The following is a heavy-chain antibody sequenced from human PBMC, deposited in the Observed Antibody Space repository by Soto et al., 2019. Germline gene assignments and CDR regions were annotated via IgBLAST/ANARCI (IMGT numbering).Heavy chain of an antibody. Sequence: ASVKVSCKASGGTFSSYAISWVRQAPGQGLEWMGGIIPIFGTANYAQKFQGRVTITADESTSTAYMELSSLRSEDTAVYSCASRYCSGGSCYSNAFDIWGQGTMVTVSS. CDR3: ASRYCSGGSCYSNAFDI. J-gene: IGHJ3*02. CDR2: IIPIFGTA. D-gene: IGHD2-15*01. V-gene: IGHV1-69*13. CDR1: GGTFSSYA.